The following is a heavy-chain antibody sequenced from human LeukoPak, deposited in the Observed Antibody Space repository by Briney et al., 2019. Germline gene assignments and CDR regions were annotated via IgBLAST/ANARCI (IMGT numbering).Heavy chain of an antibody. CDR3: ARYSSGFLDS. CDR1: GFAFSAYG. J-gene: IGHJ4*02. V-gene: IGHV3-33*01. CDR2: IWHDGTNE. Sequence: QSGGSLRLSCAGSGFAFSAYGMHWVRQAPGKGLEWVALIWHDGTNEKYADSVKGRFTISRDNSMDTLYLQMNSLRAEDTAVYYCARYSSGFLDSWGQGTLVTVSS. D-gene: IGHD6-19*01.